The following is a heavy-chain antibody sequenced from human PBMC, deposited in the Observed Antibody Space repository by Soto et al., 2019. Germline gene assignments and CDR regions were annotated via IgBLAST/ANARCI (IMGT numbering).Heavy chain of an antibody. D-gene: IGHD1-7*01. Sequence: QVQLQESGPGLVKPSETLSLTCTVSGGSISSYYWSWIRQPPGKGLEWIGYIYYSGSTNYNPSLTSLVTISVDTSKNQFSLKLSSVTAADTAVYYCAREGLTGTIGLYYYYGMDVWGQGTTVTVSS. CDR3: AREGLTGTIGLYYYYGMDV. CDR1: GGSISSYY. J-gene: IGHJ6*02. V-gene: IGHV4-59*01. CDR2: IYYSGST.